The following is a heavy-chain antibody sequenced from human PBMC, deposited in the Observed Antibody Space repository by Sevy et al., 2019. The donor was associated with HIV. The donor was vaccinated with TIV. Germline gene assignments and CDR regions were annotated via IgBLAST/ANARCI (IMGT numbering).Heavy chain of an antibody. J-gene: IGHJ3*02. Sequence: ASVKVSCKVSGYTLTELSMHWVRQAPGKGLEWMGGFDPEDGETIYAQTFQGRVTMTEDTSTDTAYMELSSLRSEDTAVYYCATGVWFGEEEAFDIWGQGTMVTVSS. D-gene: IGHD3-10*01. CDR2: FDPEDGET. CDR3: ATGVWFGEEEAFDI. V-gene: IGHV1-24*01. CDR1: GYTLTELS.